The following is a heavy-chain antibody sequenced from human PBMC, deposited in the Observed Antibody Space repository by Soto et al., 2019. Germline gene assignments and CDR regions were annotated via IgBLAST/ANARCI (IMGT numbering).Heavy chain of an antibody. D-gene: IGHD6-19*01. J-gene: IGHJ4*02. V-gene: IGHV3-9*01. CDR3: AKDKIAVAGTDLDY. CDR2: ISWNSGSI. Sequence: EVQLVESGGGLVQPGRSLRLSCAASGFTFDDYAMHWVRQAPGKGLEWVSGISWNSGSIGYADSVKGRFTISRDNAKNSLYLQMNSLRAEDTALYYCAKDKIAVAGTDLDYWGQGTLVTVSS. CDR1: GFTFDDYA.